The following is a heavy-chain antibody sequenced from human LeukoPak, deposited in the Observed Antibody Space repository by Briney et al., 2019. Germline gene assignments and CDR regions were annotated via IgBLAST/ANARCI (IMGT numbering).Heavy chain of an antibody. CDR2: IFYGGNT. CDR1: DGSISSFY. Sequence: PSETLSLTCTVSDGSISSFYWTGIRQSPGKGLEWIGYIFYGGNTNYNPSLKSRVTMSMDTSKSQFSLKLTSVTAADTAVYYCASGTTFGVIAPSSFHRWGRGALVTVSS. D-gene: IGHD3-3*01. V-gene: IGHV4-59*12. CDR3: ASGTTFGVIAPSSFHR. J-gene: IGHJ5*02.